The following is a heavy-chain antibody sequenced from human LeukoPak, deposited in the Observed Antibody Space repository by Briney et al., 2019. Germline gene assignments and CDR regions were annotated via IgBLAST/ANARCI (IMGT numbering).Heavy chain of an antibody. V-gene: IGHV3-23*01. CDR3: ARDYYDSSGYYSLDY. D-gene: IGHD3-22*01. J-gene: IGHJ4*02. CDR2: ISGSGGST. Sequence: GGSLRLSCAASGFTFSSYAMSWVRQAPGKGLEWVSGISGSGGSTYYADSVKGRFTISRDNAKNSLYLEMNSLRAEDTAVYYCARDYYDSSGYYSLDYWGQGTLVTVSS. CDR1: GFTFSSYA.